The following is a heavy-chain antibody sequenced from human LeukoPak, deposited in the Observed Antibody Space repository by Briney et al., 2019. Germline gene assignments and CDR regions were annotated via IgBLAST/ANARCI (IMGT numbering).Heavy chain of an antibody. J-gene: IGHJ4*02. D-gene: IGHD2-2*01. Sequence: GGSLRLSCAASGFTFSDYYMSWVRQAPGKGLEWVSYISSSGSTIYYADSVKGRFTISRDKAKNSLYLQMNSLRAEDTALYYCARERCLTSHFCYFAYWGEGTLVTVSS. CDR2: ISSSGSTI. CDR1: GFTFSDYY. CDR3: ARERCLTSHFCYFAY. V-gene: IGHV3-11*01.